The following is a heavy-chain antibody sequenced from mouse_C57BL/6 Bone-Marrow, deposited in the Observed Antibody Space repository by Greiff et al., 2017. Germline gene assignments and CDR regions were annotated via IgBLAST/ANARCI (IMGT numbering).Heavy chain of an antibody. Sequence: QVQLQQPGAELVMPGASVKLSCKASGYTFTSYWMHWVKQRPGQGLEWIGEIDPSDSYTNYNQKFKGKSTLTVDKSSSTAYMQLSSLTSEDSAVSYGANAGVTSVLERYFDVWGAGTTLTVSS. J-gene: IGHJ1*01. CDR2: IDPSDSYT. V-gene: IGHV1-69*01. CDR1: GYTFTSYW. D-gene: IGHD2-2*01. CDR3: ANAGVTSVLERYFDV.